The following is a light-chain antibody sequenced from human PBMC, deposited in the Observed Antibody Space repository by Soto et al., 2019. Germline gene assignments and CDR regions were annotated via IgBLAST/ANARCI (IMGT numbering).Light chain of an antibody. CDR1: QSVSSTY. CDR3: QQGAT. CDR2: GAS. V-gene: IGKV3-20*01. J-gene: IGKJ2*01. Sequence: EIVLTQSPGTLSLSPGERATLSCRASQSVSSTYLAWYQQKPGQAPRLLVYGASNRATGIPDRFSGSGSGTDFTLTISRLEPEDFAVYYCQQGATFGHGTKLEIK.